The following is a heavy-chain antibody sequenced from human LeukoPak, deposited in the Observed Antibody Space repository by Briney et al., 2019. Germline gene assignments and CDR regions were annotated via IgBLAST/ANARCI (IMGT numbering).Heavy chain of an antibody. CDR3: ARLNRIWCGELVGTGEDY. J-gene: IGHJ4*02. Sequence: SETLSLTCAVYGGSFSGYYWSWIRQPPGKGLEWIGEINHSGSTNYNPSLKSRVTISVDTSKNQFSLKLSSVTAADTAVYYCARLNRIWCGELVGTGEDYWGQGTLVTVSS. CDR2: INHSGST. V-gene: IGHV4-34*01. D-gene: IGHD3-10*01. CDR1: GGSFSGYY.